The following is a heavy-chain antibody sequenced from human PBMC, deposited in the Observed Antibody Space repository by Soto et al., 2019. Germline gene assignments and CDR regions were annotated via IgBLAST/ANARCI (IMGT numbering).Heavy chain of an antibody. Sequence: LRLSCAAAEFTLNICAVTCVPQAPRKELGWVSSVSGTACMTYYADSVKGRGTISRDNAQNTLCLQMNSLSAADTAVYLRATASITIPLYAMDVWGQGTTVTVSS. CDR1: EFTLNICA. CDR3: ATASITIPLYAMDV. J-gene: IGHJ6*02. D-gene: IGHD3-3*01. V-gene: IGHV3-23*01. CDR2: VSGTACMT.